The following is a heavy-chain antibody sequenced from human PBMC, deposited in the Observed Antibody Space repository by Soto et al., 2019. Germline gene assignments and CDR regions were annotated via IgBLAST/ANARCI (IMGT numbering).Heavy chain of an antibody. Sequence: ASVKVSCKASGYTFTSYGISWVRQAPGQGLEWMGWISAYNGNTNYAQKLQGRVTMTTDTSTSTAYMELRSLRSDDTAVCYCARSPMATSLGYCSGGSCYSRSPYYFDYWGQGTLVTVSS. CDR3: ARSPMATSLGYCSGGSCYSRSPYYFDY. J-gene: IGHJ4*02. V-gene: IGHV1-18*01. CDR2: ISAYNGNT. D-gene: IGHD2-15*01. CDR1: GYTFTSYG.